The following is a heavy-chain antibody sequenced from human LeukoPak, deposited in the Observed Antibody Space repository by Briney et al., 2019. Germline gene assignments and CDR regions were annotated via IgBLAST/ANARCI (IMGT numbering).Heavy chain of an antibody. D-gene: IGHD3-22*01. CDR2: IKQDGSEK. CDR1: GFMFSSFW. CDR3: ARDGAYYDSSSYYFNFDS. Sequence: TGGSLRLSCAASGFMFSSFWMSWVRQAPGKGLEWVANIKQDGSEKYYVDSVKGRFTISRDNAKNSLYLQMNSLRAEDTAVYYCARDGAYYDSSSYYFNFDSWGQGTLVTVSS. J-gene: IGHJ4*02. V-gene: IGHV3-7*01.